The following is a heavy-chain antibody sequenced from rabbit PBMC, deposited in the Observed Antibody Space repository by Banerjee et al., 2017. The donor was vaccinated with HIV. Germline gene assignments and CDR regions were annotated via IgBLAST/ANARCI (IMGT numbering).Heavy chain of an antibody. CDR3: ARISRMLVVIDL. J-gene: IGHJ4*01. CDR1: GFSFSNGYV. Sequence: QEQLEESGGDLVKPEGSLTLTCTASGFSFSNGYVMCWVRQAPGKGLEWIACIYAGSSGITYYANWAKGRFTISKTSSTTVTLQMTSLTAADTATYFCARISRMLVVIDLWGPGTLVTVS. CDR2: IYAGSSGIT. D-gene: IGHD4-2*01. V-gene: IGHV1S45*01.